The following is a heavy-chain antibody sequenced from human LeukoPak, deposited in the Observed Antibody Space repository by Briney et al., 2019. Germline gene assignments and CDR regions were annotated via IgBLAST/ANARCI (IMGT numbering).Heavy chain of an antibody. Sequence: SVKDSCKASGGTFSSYAISWVRQAPGQGLEWMGRIIPIFGTANYAQKFQGRVTITADKSTSTAYMELSSLRSEDTAVYYCARSVEENWFVPWGQGTLVTVSS. CDR2: IIPIFGTA. D-gene: IGHD2-15*01. CDR3: ARSVEENWFVP. V-gene: IGHV1-69*06. J-gene: IGHJ5*02. CDR1: GGTFSSYA.